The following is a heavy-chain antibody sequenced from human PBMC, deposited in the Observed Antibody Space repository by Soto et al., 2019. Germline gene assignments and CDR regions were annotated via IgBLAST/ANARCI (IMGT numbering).Heavy chain of an antibody. V-gene: IGHV3-15*01. CDR2: IKSKTDGGTT. CDR1: GFTFSNAW. J-gene: IGHJ4*02. D-gene: IGHD3-3*01. Sequence: GGSLRLSCAASGFTFSNAWMSWVRLAPGKGLEWVGRIKSKTDGGTTDYAAPVKGRFTISRDDSKNTLYLQMNSLKTEDTAVYYCTTGIHDFWSGYYSYWGQGTLVTVSS. CDR3: TTGIHDFWSGYYSY.